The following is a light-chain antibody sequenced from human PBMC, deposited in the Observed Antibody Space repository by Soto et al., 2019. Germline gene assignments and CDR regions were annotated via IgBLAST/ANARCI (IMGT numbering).Light chain of an antibody. CDR2: DVS. CDR3: SSYTSSSTPYV. V-gene: IGLV2-14*01. CDR1: SSDVGGFTY. Sequence: QSALTQPASVSGSPGQSITISCTGTSSDVGGFTYVSWYQHHPGKAPKLMIYDVSNRPSGVSNRFSGSKSGNTASLTISGLQADDEADYYCSSYTSSSTPYVFGTGTKVTVL. J-gene: IGLJ1*01.